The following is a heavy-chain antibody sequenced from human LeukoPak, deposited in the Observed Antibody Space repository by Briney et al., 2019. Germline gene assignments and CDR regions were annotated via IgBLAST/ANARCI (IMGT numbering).Heavy chain of an antibody. CDR3: ARAGVEYSYGNWFDP. J-gene: IGHJ5*02. Sequence: GGSLRLSCAASGFTFSSYAMHWVRQAPGKGLEWVVVISYDGSNKYYADSVKGRFTISRDNSKNTLYLQMNSLRAEDTAVYYCARAGVEYSYGNWFDPWGQGTLVTVSS. CDR1: GFTFSSYA. D-gene: IGHD5-18*01. V-gene: IGHV3-30-3*01. CDR2: ISYDGSNK.